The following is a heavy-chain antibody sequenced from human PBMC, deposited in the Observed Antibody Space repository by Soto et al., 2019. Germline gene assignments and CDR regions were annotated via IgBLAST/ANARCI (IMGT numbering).Heavy chain of an antibody. D-gene: IGHD3-3*01. V-gene: IGHV3-23*01. CDR1: GFIFNNYA. J-gene: IGHJ4*02. CDR3: AKDLSLSGLCFDY. CDR2: LTNSGGST. Sequence: GGSLRLSCAASGFIFNNYALSWVRQAPGKGLEWVSGLTNSGGSTYYADSVKGRFTISRDNSKNTVFLQMNSPRAEDTAVYYCAKDLSLSGLCFDYWGQGTLVTVSS.